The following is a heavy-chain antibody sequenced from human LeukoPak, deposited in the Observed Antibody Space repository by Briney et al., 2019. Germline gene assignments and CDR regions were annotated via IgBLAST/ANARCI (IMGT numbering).Heavy chain of an antibody. V-gene: IGHV4-61*02. J-gene: IGHJ4*02. Sequence: SQTLSLTCTVSGGSISSGSYYWSWIRQPAGKGLEWIGRIYTSGSTNYNPSLKSRVTISVDTSKNQFSLKLSSVTAADTAVYYCARSGGYDYGFDYWGQGTLVTVSS. CDR1: GGSISSGSYY. CDR3: ARSGGYDYGFDY. D-gene: IGHD5-12*01. CDR2: IYTSGST.